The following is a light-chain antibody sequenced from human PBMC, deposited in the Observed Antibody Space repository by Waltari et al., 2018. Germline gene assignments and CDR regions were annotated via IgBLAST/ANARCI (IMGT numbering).Light chain of an antibody. V-gene: IGKV3-15*01. CDR2: GAS. J-gene: IGKJ2*01. CDR1: QSVSSN. Sequence: EIVMTQSPATMSVSPGEGATLSCRASQSVSSNLAWYQHKPGQAPRPLIYGASTRATGIPARFSGSGSGTEFTLTISSLQSEDFAFYYCQQYNNWPPEDTFGQGTKLEIK. CDR3: QQYNNWPPEDT.